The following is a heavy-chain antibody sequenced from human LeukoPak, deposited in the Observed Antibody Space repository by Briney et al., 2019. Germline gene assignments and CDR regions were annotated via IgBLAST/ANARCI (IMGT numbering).Heavy chain of an antibody. CDR2: IHYSGSI. V-gene: IGHV4-59*12. J-gene: IGHJ6*03. CDR1: GGSISSYY. CDR3: ARRLGRKFGERFYYYHYMDV. Sequence: SETLSLTCTVSGGSISSYYWSWIRQPPGEGLEWIGNIHYSGSINYNPSLRSRVTISADTSKNQFSLKLSSVTAADTAVYYCARRLGRKFGERFYYYHYMDVWGKGTTVTISS. D-gene: IGHD3-10*01.